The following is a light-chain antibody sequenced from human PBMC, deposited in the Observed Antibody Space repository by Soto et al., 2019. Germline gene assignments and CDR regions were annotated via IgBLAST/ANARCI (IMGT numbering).Light chain of an antibody. J-gene: IGKJ1*01. CDR1: QSVSSSY. CDR3: QQYGSSAPTT. Sequence: EIVLTQSPGTLSLSPGEIATLSCRASQSVSSSYLAWYQQKPGQAPRLLIYGASSRATGIPDRFSGSGSGTDFTLTISRLEPEDFAVYYCQQYGSSAPTTFGQGTKVDIK. V-gene: IGKV3-20*01. CDR2: GAS.